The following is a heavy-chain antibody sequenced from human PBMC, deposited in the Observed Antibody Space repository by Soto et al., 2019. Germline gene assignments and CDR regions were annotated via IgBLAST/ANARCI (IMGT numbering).Heavy chain of an antibody. CDR2: FDPEDGET. Sequence: QVQLVQSGAEVKKPGASVKVSCKVSGYTLTELSMHWVRQAPGKGLEWMGGFDPEDGETIYAQKFQCRVTMTEDTYIYSAYIELSWLRSEDTAVYYCATSSGSLFDYLGQGTLETVSS. CDR1: GYTLTELS. J-gene: IGHJ4*02. CDR3: ATSSGSLFDY. V-gene: IGHV1-24*01. D-gene: IGHD6-19*01.